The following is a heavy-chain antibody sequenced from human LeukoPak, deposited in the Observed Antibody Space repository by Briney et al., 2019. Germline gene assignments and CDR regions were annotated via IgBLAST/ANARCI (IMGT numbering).Heavy chain of an antibody. CDR1: GGSFSGYY. J-gene: IGHJ6*02. CDR2: INHSGST. Sequence: SETLSLTCAVYGGSFSGYYWSWIRQPPGKGLEWIGEINHSGSTNYNPSLKSRVTISVDTSKNQFFLKLSSVTAADTAVYYCAGTRRNGSGSYRHYYGMDVWGQGTTVTVSS. V-gene: IGHV4-34*01. CDR3: AGTRRNGSGSYRHYYGMDV. D-gene: IGHD3-10*01.